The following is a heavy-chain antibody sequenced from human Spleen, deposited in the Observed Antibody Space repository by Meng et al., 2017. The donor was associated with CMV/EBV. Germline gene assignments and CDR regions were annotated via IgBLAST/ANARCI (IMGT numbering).Heavy chain of an antibody. Sequence: GSLRLSCVVYGGSFSGYFWSWVRQPPGKGLEWIGYIYYRGSTNSNPSLKSRVTMSVDTSKNQFSLKLGSVTAADTAVYYCARGGGYFYGYFDNWGQGTLVTVSS. D-gene: IGHD2-21*01. CDR3: ARGGGYFYGYFDN. J-gene: IGHJ4*02. CDR2: IYYRGST. V-gene: IGHV4-59*01. CDR1: GGSFSGYF.